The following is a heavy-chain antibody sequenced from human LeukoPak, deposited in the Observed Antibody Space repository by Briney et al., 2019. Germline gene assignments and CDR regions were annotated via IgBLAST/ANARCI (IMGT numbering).Heavy chain of an antibody. CDR2: IYTSGST. CDR1: SGSVSSGSYY. CDR3: ASTPTRNAFDI. D-gene: IGHD1-1*01. J-gene: IGHJ3*02. V-gene: IGHV4-61*02. Sequence: SQTLSLTCTVSSGSVSSGSYYWSWIRQPAGKGLEWIGRIYTSGSTNYNPSLKSRVTISVDTSKNQFSLKLSSVTAADTAVYYCASTPTRNAFDIWGQGTMVTVSS.